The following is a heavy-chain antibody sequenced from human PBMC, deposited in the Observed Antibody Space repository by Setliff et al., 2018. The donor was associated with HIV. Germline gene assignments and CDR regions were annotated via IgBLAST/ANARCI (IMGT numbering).Heavy chain of an antibody. D-gene: IGHD5-18*01. CDR3: ARDKGYSYGTYGAFDI. CDR2: IYTSGST. Sequence: SETLSLTCTVSGGSISSGNYYWSWIRQPAGKGLEWIGRIYTSGSTNYNPSLKSRVSISIDTSKNQFSLKLSPVTAADTAVFYCARDKGYSYGTYGAFDIWGQGTMVTVSS. CDR1: GGSISSGNYY. J-gene: IGHJ3*02. V-gene: IGHV4-61*02.